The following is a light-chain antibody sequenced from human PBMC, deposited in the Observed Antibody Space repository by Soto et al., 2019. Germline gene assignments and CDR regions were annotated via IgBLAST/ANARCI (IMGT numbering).Light chain of an antibody. CDR3: SSYTSSSTLV. CDR1: SSDVGGYNY. V-gene: IGLV2-14*01. J-gene: IGLJ2*01. CDR2: EVS. Sequence: QSVLTQPASVSGSPGQSSTISCTGTSSDVGGYNYVSWYQQHPGKAPKVVIYEVSNRPSWISNRFSGSKSGNTASLTISGLQAEDEADYYCSSYTSSSTLVFGGGTKVTVL.